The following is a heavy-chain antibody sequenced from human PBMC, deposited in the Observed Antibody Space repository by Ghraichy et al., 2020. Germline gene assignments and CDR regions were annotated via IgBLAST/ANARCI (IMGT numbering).Heavy chain of an antibody. CDR1: GFTFSSYG. D-gene: IGHD4-17*01. Sequence: GGSLRLSCAASGFTFSSYGMHWVRQAPGKGLEWVAVISYDGSNKYYADSVKGRFTISRDNSKNTLYLQMNSLRAEDTAVYYCAKDLPWDGDYVLGDLGTRADYWGQGTLVTVSS. J-gene: IGHJ4*02. CDR2: ISYDGSNK. CDR3: AKDLPWDGDYVLGDLGTRADY. V-gene: IGHV3-30*18.